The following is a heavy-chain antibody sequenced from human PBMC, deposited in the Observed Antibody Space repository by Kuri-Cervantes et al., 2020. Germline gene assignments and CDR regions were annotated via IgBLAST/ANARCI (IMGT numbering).Heavy chain of an antibody. V-gene: IGHV4-61*01. CDR1: GGSVSSGSYY. CDR3: SRLNYYDSSGYYYGPRVFDY. Sequence: GSLRLSCTVSGGSVSSGSYYWSWIRQPPGEGLEWIGYIYYSGSTNYNPSLKSRVTITVDTSKNQFSLKLSSVTAADTAVYYCSRLNYYDSSGYYYGPRVFDYWGQGTLVTVSS. J-gene: IGHJ4*02. D-gene: IGHD3-22*01. CDR2: IYYSGST.